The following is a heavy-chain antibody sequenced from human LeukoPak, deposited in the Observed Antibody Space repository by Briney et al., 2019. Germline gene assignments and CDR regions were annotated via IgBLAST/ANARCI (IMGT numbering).Heavy chain of an antibody. J-gene: IGHJ6*02. V-gene: IGHV3-9*01. D-gene: IGHD6-13*01. Sequence: GGSLRLSCAASGFTFDDYAMHWVRQAPGKGLEWVSGISWNSGSIGYADSVKGRFTISRDNAKNSLYLQMNSLRAEDTALYYCAKGRSSSWYGGMDVWGQGTTVTVSS. CDR2: ISWNSGSI. CDR3: AKGRSSSWYGGMDV. CDR1: GFTFDDYA.